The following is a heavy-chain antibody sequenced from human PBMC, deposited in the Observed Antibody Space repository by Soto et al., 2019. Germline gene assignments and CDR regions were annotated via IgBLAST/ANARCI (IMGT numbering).Heavy chain of an antibody. CDR2: INPKSGGT. CDR3: ARDLAKGGVSAGFDX. V-gene: IGHV1-2*02. J-gene: IGHJ4*02. Sequence: SLVQVSFKASGYTFTFYYMHWVRQAPGQGLEWMVWINPKSGGTMYPQKFQGRVTMTWDTSISTAYMALTRLRSDDTAVYYCARDLAKGGVSAGFDXWGQGTLVTVSX. CDR1: GYTFTFYY. D-gene: IGHD2-8*01.